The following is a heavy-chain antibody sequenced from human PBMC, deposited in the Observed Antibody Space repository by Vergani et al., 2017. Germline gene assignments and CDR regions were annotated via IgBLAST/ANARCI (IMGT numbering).Heavy chain of an antibody. V-gene: IGHV4-38-2*01. D-gene: IGHD3-9*01. CDR1: GFSIDNGYY. J-gene: IGHJ4*02. Sequence: QVQLQESGPGLVKPSETLSLTCAVSGFSIDNGYYWDWIRQPPGKGLEWCGSIYRTGRTHFNPSLNSRVTISVDTSNNHFSLRLTSLTAADTAVYYCARRSGIVYDIFSGTQYFFDFWGQGTLVTVSS. CDR2: IYRTGRT. CDR3: ARRSGIVYDIFSGTQYFFDF.